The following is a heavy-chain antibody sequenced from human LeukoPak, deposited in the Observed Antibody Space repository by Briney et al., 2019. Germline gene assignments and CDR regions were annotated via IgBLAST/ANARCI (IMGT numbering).Heavy chain of an antibody. D-gene: IGHD3-16*01. CDR2: IIPIFGTA. Sequence: ASVKVSCKASGGTFSSYAISWVRQAPGQGLEWMGGIIPIFGTANYAQKFQGRVTITADESTSTAYMELSSLRSEDTAVYYCARAQGISVLVGGYMDVWGKGTTVTVSS. J-gene: IGHJ6*03. V-gene: IGHV1-69*13. CDR1: GGTFSSYA. CDR3: ARAQGISVLVGGYMDV.